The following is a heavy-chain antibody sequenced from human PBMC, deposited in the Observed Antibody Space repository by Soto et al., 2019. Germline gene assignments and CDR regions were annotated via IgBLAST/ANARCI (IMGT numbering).Heavy chain of an antibody. Sequence: ASVKVSCKASGGTFSSYTISWVRQAPGQGLEWMGRIIPILGIANYAQKFQGRVTITADKSTSTAYMELSSLRSEDTAVYYCASVDTAMVTSQQPRLNYYYYYMDVWGKGTTVTVSS. CDR2: IIPILGIA. D-gene: IGHD5-18*01. CDR1: GGTFSSYT. CDR3: ASVDTAMVTSQQPRLNYYYYYMDV. J-gene: IGHJ6*03. V-gene: IGHV1-69*02.